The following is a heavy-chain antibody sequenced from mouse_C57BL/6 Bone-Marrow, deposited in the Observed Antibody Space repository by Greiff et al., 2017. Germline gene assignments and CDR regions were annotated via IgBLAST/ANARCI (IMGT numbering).Heavy chain of an antibody. D-gene: IGHD4-1*01. Sequence: EVQLQQSGPELVKPGASVKISCKASGSTFTDYYMNWVKQSHGKSLEWIGDINPNNGGTSYNQKFKGKATLTVDKSSSTAYMELRSLTSEDSAVYYCAWGGYFDVWGTGTTVTVSS. CDR3: AWGGYFDV. J-gene: IGHJ1*03. CDR1: GSTFTDYY. CDR2: INPNNGGT. V-gene: IGHV1-26*01.